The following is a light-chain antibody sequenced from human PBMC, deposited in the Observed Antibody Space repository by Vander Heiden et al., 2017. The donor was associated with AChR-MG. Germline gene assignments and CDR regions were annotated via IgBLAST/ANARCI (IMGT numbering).Light chain of an antibody. Sequence: QSVLTQPPPVSGAPGQTVTISCTGSRSNIGAGYDVHWYQQLPGTAPKLLIYTNTHRPSGVPDRFSGSKSGTSASLAITGLQAEDEADYYCQSYDTSLTGYVVFGGGTKLTVL. CDR2: TNT. CDR1: RSNIGAGYD. V-gene: IGLV1-40*01. J-gene: IGLJ2*01. CDR3: QSYDTSLTGYVV.